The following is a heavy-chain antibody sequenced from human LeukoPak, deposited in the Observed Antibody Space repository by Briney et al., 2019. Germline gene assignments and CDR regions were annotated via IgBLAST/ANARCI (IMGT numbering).Heavy chain of an antibody. D-gene: IGHD5-18*01. CDR2: IYSGGST. V-gene: IGHV3-66*01. Sequence: GGFLRLSCAASGFTVSSNYMSWVRQAPGKGLEWVSVIYSGGSTYYADSVKGRFTISRDNSKNTLYLQMNSLRAEDTAVYYCARAYQLREISETAMVTRAFDIWGQGTMVTVSS. J-gene: IGHJ3*02. CDR1: GFTVSSNY. CDR3: ARAYQLREISETAMVTRAFDI.